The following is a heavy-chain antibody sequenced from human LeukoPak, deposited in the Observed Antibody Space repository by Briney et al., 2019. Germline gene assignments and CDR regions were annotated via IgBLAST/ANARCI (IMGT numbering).Heavy chain of an antibody. D-gene: IGHD3-16*01. Sequence: PXGSLRLSCAASGFTVSSNYMSWVRQAPGKGLEWVSVIYSGGSTYYADSVKGRFTISRDNSKSTLYLQMNSLRAEDTAVYYRARSKGEGNDYWGQGTLVTVSS. CDR3: ARSKGEGNDY. V-gene: IGHV3-53*01. CDR2: IYSGGST. J-gene: IGHJ4*02. CDR1: GFTVSSNY.